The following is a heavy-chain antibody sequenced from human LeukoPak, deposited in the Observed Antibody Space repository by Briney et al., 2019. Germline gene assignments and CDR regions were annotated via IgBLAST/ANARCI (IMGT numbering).Heavy chain of an antibody. V-gene: IGHV4-38-2*02. CDR2: IYHSGST. CDR3: ARVLTIRRSGFDI. CDR1: GYSISSGYF. D-gene: IGHD3-3*01. Sequence: SETLSLTCNVPGYSISSGYFWGWIRQPPGKGLEWIGSIYHSGSTDSNPSLKSRVTISVDTSRNQFSLRLSSVTAADTAVYYCARVLTIRRSGFDIWGQGTMVTVSS. J-gene: IGHJ3*02.